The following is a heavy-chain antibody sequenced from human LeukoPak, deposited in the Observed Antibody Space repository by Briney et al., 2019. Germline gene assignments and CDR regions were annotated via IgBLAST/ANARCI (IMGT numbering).Heavy chain of an antibody. D-gene: IGHD3-16*02. CDR3: ARDFYDYVWGSYRSSLDY. Sequence: GGSLRLSCAASGFTFSSYEMNWVRQAPGKGLEWVSYISSSGSTIYYADSVKGRFTISRDNAKNSLYLQMNSLRAEDTAVYYCARDFYDYVWGSYRSSLDYWGQGTLVTVSS. J-gene: IGHJ4*02. CDR2: ISSSGSTI. CDR1: GFTFSSYE. V-gene: IGHV3-48*03.